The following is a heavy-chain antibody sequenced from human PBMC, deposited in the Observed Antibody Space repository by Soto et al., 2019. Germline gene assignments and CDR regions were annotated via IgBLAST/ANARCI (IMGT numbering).Heavy chain of an antibody. V-gene: IGHV4-30-4*01. CDR1: GASIAGGSYY. Sequence: QGQLRESGPGLVKPSETLSLTCSVSGASIAGGSYYWSWVRQPPGKGLEWIGYIPSRGRPFYNPSLTSRGTISADSSKNQLSLQLTSVTAADTAVYYCVRDQYSGYDFALWGQGNLVTVSS. CDR3: VRDQYSGYDFAL. D-gene: IGHD5-12*01. CDR2: IPSRGRP. J-gene: IGHJ5*02.